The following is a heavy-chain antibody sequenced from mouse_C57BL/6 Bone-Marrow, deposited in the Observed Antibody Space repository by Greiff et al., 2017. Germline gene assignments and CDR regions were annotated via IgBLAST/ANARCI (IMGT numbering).Heavy chain of an antibody. D-gene: IGHD2-4*01. CDR3: ARRPLYYDYDGWYFDV. V-gene: IGHV1-64*01. CDR2: IHPNSGST. J-gene: IGHJ1*03. Sequence: QVQLQQPGAELVKPGASVKLSCKASGYTFTSYWMHWVKQRPGQGLEWIGMIHPNSGSTKYNEKFKSKATLTVDKSSSTAYMQLSSLTSEDSAVYYCARRPLYYDYDGWYFDVWGTGTTVTVSS. CDR1: GYTFTSYW.